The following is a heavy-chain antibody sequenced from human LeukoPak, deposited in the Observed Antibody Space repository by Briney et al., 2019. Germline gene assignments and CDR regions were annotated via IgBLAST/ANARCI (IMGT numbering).Heavy chain of an antibody. V-gene: IGHV3-30*04. CDR2: ISYDGSNK. Sequence: GGSLRLSCAASGFTFSSYAMHWVRQAPGKGLEWVAVISYDGSNKYYADSVKGRFTISRDNSKNTLYLQMNSLRAEDTAVYYCARDRDASDIWGQGTMVTVSS. J-gene: IGHJ3*02. CDR1: GFTFSSYA. CDR3: ARDRDASDI.